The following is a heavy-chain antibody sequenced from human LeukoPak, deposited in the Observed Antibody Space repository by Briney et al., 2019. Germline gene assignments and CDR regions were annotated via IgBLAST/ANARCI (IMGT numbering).Heavy chain of an antibody. J-gene: IGHJ4*02. CDR1: GFTFSSYG. CDR3: AKGFPHYFDY. Sequence: GGSLRLSCAASGFTFSSYGMHWVRQAPGKGLEWVAFIRYDGSNKYYADSVKGRFTISRDNSKYTLYLQMNSLRAEDTAVYYCAKGFPHYFDYWGQGTLVTVSS. CDR2: IRYDGSNK. V-gene: IGHV3-30*02.